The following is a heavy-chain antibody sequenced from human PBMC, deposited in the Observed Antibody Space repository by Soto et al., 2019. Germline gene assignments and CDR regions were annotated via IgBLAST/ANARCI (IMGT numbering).Heavy chain of an antibody. Sequence: GGSLRLSCSASGFTFSSYDMHWVRQGTGKGLEWVSAIGTTGDTYYAGSVKGRFTISRENAKNSLYLQMNSLRAGDTAIYFCARAVGPTLFDYWGQGTLVTVSS. CDR2: IGTTGDT. CDR3: ARAVGPTLFDY. D-gene: IGHD2-15*01. V-gene: IGHV3-13*04. J-gene: IGHJ4*02. CDR1: GFTFSSYD.